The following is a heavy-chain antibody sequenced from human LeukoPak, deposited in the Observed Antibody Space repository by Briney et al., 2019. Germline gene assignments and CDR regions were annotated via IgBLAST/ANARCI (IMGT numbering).Heavy chain of an antibody. D-gene: IGHD2-15*01. J-gene: IGHJ4*02. CDR1: GYTFTGYY. Sequence: EASVKVSCKASGYTFTGYYMHWVRQAPGQGLEWMGWMNPNSGNTGYAQRFQGRVAMTRNSSISTAYMELSSLRSEDTAVYYCARRLGYCSDGSCYSLNYWGQGTLVTVSS. CDR3: ARRLGYCSDGSCYSLNY. V-gene: IGHV1-8*02. CDR2: MNPNSGNT.